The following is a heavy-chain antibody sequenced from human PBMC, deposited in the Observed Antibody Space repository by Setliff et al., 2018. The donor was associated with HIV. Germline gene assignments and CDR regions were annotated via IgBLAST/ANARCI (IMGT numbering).Heavy chain of an antibody. Sequence: ASVKVSCKASGYTFTSYYMYWVRQAPGQGLEWMGIINPSGGSTRYAQKFQGRVTMTRDTSTSIVYMELSSLRSEDTAVYYCARESREYNYGFDPWGQGTLVTVSS. CDR2: INPSGGST. D-gene: IGHD5-18*01. CDR3: ARESREYNYGFDP. J-gene: IGHJ5*02. V-gene: IGHV1-46*01. CDR1: GYTFTSYY.